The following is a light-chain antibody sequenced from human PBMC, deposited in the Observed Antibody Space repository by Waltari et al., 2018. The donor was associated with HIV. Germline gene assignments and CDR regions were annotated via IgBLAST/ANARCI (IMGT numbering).Light chain of an antibody. CDR3: QSVDSKDSHYV. V-gene: IGLV3-25*03. Sequence: SYELTQPPSVSVSPGQTARITCSGETLADQYVYWYQQKSGQAPVLVMYKDIERPSGIPERFYGSTSGTTVTLIISGVQAEDEADYYCQSVDSKDSHYVFGTGTKVTVL. CDR2: KDI. J-gene: IGLJ1*01. CDR1: TLADQY.